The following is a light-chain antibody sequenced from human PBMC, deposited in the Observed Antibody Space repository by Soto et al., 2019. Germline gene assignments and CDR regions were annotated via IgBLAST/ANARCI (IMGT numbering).Light chain of an antibody. CDR2: DVS. CDR3: SSYTSSSTVV. V-gene: IGLV2-14*03. CDR1: SSDVGVYNY. Sequence: QSALTQPASVSGSPGQSITISCTGTSSDVGVYNYVSWYQHLPGKAPKLMIYDVSNRPSGVSNRFSGSKSGNTASLTISGLQAEDEADYYCSSYTSSSTVVFGGGTKVTVL. J-gene: IGLJ2*01.